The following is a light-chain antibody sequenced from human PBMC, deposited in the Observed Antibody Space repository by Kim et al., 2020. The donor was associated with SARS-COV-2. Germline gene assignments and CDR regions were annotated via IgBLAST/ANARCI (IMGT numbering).Light chain of an antibody. J-gene: IGKJ4*01. CDR2: DAS. CDR3: QQFKIAPLT. V-gene: IGKV1-27*01. Sequence: ASVGDRVTITCRASQGISNYLAWYQQKPGKVPEVLIDDASTLQCGVPSRFSGSGSGTDFTLTISSLQAEDVANYYWQQFKIAPLTFGGGTKVDIK. CDR1: QGISNY.